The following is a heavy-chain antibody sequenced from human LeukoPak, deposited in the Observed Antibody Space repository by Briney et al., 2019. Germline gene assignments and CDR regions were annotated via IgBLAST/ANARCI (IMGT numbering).Heavy chain of an antibody. CDR3: ARVQNYYDSSGYHFYAFDI. V-gene: IGHV5-51*01. J-gene: IGHJ3*02. CDR2: IYPGDSNT. CDR1: GYSFPIYW. D-gene: IGHD3-22*01. Sequence: GESLKISCTGSGYSFPIYWIGWVRQMPGKGLEWMGIIYPGDSNTRYSPSFQDQVTISADKSISTAYLQWSSLKASDTAMYYYARVQNYYDSSGYHFYAFDIWGQGTMVTVSS.